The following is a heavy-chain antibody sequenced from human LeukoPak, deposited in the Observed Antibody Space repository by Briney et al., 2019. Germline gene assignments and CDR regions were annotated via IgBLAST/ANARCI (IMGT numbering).Heavy chain of an antibody. V-gene: IGHV4-30-2*01. J-gene: IGHJ3*02. Sequence: SETLSLTCTVSGGSISSGGYYWSWIRQPPGKGLEWIGYIYHSGSTYYNPSLKSRVTISVDRSKNQFSLKLSSVTAADTAVYYCAREGLGRGGDIWGQGTMVTVSS. CDR2: IYHSGST. CDR3: AREGLGRGGDI. D-gene: IGHD3-10*01. CDR1: GGSISSGGYY.